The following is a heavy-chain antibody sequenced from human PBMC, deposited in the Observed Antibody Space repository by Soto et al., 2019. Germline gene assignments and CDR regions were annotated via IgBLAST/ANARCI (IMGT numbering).Heavy chain of an antibody. Sequence: AETLAISGKASVDSISLIRCHWWAWILQPPRKGLEWSGSLSSTGMTTHNPSLGSRFTISVDAPNNKFSLEVTSVTAADTAVYYCARDISSGSIIRPDFDYWGQGTLVTVSS. J-gene: IGHJ4*02. CDR3: ARDISSGSIIRPDFDY. CDR1: VDSISLIRCH. CDR2: LSSTGMT. D-gene: IGHD3-22*01. V-gene: IGHV4-39*02.